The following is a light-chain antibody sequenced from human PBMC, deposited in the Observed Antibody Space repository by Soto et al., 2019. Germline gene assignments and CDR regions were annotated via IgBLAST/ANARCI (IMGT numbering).Light chain of an antibody. J-gene: IGKJ1*01. CDR1: QYINTS. CDR2: QTS. Sequence: EIVLTQSPATLSSFPGDRVTLSCRASQYINTSLAWYQHRPGQAPRLLIYQTSIRAAGIPARFSASGSGTDFTLTISDVQPEDFALSYCHQRQSWPRTFGQGTKVEI. V-gene: IGKV3-11*01. CDR3: HQRQSWPRT.